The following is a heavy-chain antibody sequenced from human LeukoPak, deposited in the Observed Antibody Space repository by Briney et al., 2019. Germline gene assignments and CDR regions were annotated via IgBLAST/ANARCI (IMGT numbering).Heavy chain of an antibody. Sequence: SETLSLTCAVSGGSISSPDWWTWVRQPPGKGLEWIGEIYRSGSTNYNPSLKSRVTMSVDKSKNQFSLKMTSVTAADTAVYYCARVRYSGSYYGHDAFDIWGQGTMVTVSS. D-gene: IGHD1-26*01. J-gene: IGHJ3*02. V-gene: IGHV4-4*02. CDR2: IYRSGST. CDR3: ARVRYSGSYYGHDAFDI. CDR1: GGSISSPDW.